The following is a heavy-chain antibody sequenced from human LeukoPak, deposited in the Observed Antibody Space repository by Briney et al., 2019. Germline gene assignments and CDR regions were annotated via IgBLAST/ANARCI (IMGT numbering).Heavy chain of an antibody. V-gene: IGHV4-39*07. CDR2: AFYTGGA. CDR3: AKIKTTFGVVTHAFDI. D-gene: IGHD3-3*01. CDR1: GGSVSSTTSF. J-gene: IGHJ3*02. Sequence: SETLSLTCIVSGGSVSSTTSFWGWIRQPPGKGLEWIGSAFYTGGAYYNPSLKSRVTISVDTSKNQFSLKLSSVTAADTAVYYCAKIKTTFGVVTHAFDIWGQGTIVTVSP.